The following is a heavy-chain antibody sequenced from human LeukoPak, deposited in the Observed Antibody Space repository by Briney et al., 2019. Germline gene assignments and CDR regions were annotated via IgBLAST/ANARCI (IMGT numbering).Heavy chain of an antibody. D-gene: IGHD3-3*01. V-gene: IGHV1-69*13. CDR2: IIPILGTA. CDR1: GGTFSSYA. CDR3: ARDRPYYDFWSGPYYYYMDV. Sequence: ASVKVSCKASGGTFSSYAISWVRQAPGQGLEWMGGIIPILGTANYAQKFQGRVTITADESTSTAYMELSSLRSEDTAVYYCARDRPYYDFWSGPYYYYMDVWGKGTTVTVSS. J-gene: IGHJ6*03.